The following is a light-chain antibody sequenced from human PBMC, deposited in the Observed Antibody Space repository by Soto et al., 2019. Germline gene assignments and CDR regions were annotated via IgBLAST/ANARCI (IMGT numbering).Light chain of an antibody. J-gene: IGKJ4*01. V-gene: IGKV1-33*01. CDR1: QDISNF. Sequence: DIQMTQSPASLSASVGDRVTITCQASQDISNFLNCYGHKPGEAPNLLIYDASTLETGVPLRFSGSGYGSYFSFTISSLQPEDVATYYCQQYKSLPLTFGGGTKV. CDR2: DAS. CDR3: QQYKSLPLT.